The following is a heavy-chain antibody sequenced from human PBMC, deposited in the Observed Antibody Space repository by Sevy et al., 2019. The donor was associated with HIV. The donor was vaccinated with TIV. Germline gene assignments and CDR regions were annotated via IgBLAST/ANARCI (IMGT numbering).Heavy chain of an antibody. Sequence: ASVKVSCKASGYTFSSYDMHWVRQAPGQGLEWMGIINPSGGSTNYAQKFQGRVTMTRDTSTSTVYMELSSLRSEDTAVYYCARVRSRDGYLDAFDIWGQGTMVTVSS. CDR2: INPSGGST. J-gene: IGHJ3*02. CDR1: GYTFSSYD. CDR3: ARVRSRDGYLDAFDI. V-gene: IGHV1-46*01. D-gene: IGHD5-12*01.